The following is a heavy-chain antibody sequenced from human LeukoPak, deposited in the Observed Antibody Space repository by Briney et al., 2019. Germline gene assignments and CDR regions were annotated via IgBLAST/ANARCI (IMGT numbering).Heavy chain of an antibody. Sequence: SETLSLTCTVSGGSISNYYWNWIRQPPGKGLEWVGHISYSGGTKYNPSLQSRVTISIDTSKNQFSLNLSSVTAAHSAVYSCARRVIMSAAGVPDTWLDPWGQGILVTVSS. CDR2: ISYSGGT. V-gene: IGHV4-59*08. J-gene: IGHJ5*02. CDR1: GGSISNYY. CDR3: ARRVIMSAAGVPDTWLDP. D-gene: IGHD2-8*01.